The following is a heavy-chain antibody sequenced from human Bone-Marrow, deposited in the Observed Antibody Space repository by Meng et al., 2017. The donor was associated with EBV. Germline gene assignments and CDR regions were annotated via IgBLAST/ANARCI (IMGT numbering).Heavy chain of an antibody. Sequence: EPGPCLGKPSGTPSLPCAVSGGSSSSSNWWSWVRQPPGKGLEWIGEIYHSGSTNYNPSLKSRVTISVDKSKNQFSLKLSSVTAADTAVYYCLLQVQDDDYWGQGTLVTVSS. D-gene: IGHD1-1*01. CDR2: IYHSGST. CDR3: LLQVQDDDY. J-gene: IGHJ4*02. V-gene: IGHV4-4*02. CDR1: GGSSSSSNW.